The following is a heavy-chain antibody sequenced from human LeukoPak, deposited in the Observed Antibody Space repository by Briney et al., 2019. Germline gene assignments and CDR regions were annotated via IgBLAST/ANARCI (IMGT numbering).Heavy chain of an antibody. J-gene: IGHJ4*02. V-gene: IGHV3-30-3*01. CDR2: ISYDGSNK. Sequence: PGGSLRLSCAASGFTFSSYAMHWVRQAPGKGLEWVAVISYDGSNKYYADSVKGRFTISRDNSKNTLYLQMNSLRAEDTAVYYCARTGTTMDYWGQGTLVTVSS. CDR3: ARTGTTMDY. CDR1: GFTFSSYA. D-gene: IGHD1-7*01.